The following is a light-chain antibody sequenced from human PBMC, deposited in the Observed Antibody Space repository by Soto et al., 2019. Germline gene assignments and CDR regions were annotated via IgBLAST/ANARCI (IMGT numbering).Light chain of an antibody. CDR1: QSVRSD. CDR2: GAS. Sequence: EILMTQSPATLSVSPGERATLSCRASQSVRSDLAWYQKKHGQAPRLLIYGASSRATGIPDRLSGSGYGTDLTITISRMENEDFAVYQCQQYGGSPFTFGPGTKVDIK. J-gene: IGKJ3*01. CDR3: QQYGGSPFT. V-gene: IGKV3-20*01.